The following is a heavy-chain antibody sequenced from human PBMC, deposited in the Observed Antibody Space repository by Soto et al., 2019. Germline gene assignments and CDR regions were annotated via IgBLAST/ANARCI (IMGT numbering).Heavy chain of an antibody. V-gene: IGHV1-18*01. J-gene: IGHJ4*02. CDR1: GYTFTSYG. D-gene: IGHD1-7*01. CDR2: ISAYNGNT. Sequence: VASVKVSCKASGYTFTSYGISWVRQAPGQGLEWMGWISAYNGNTNYAQKLQGRVTMTTDTSTSTAYMELRSLRSDDTAVYYCARDENNWNYGDGLFDYWGQGTLVTVSS. CDR3: ARDENNWNYGDGLFDY.